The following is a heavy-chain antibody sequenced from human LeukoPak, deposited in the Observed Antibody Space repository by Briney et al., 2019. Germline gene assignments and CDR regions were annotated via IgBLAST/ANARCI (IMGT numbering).Heavy chain of an antibody. CDR2: INPNSGGT. J-gene: IGHJ4*02. Sequence: ASVKVSCKASGYTFTGYYMNWVRQAPGQGLEWMGWINPNSGGTNYAQKFQGRVTMTRDTSISTAYMELSRLRSDDTAVYYCARDNDFWSGYVGWGQGTLVTVSS. CDR3: ARDNDFWSGYVG. CDR1: GYTFTGYY. V-gene: IGHV1-2*02. D-gene: IGHD3-3*01.